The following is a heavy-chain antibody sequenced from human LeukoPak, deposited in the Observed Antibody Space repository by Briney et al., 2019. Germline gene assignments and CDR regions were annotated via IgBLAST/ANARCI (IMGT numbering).Heavy chain of an antibody. V-gene: IGHV3-53*01. J-gene: IGHJ6*02. CDR1: GFTVSSNY. CDR2: IYSGGST. CDR3: ARVEEWLVENYYYYGMDV. Sequence: GGSLRLSCAASGFTVSSNYMSWVRQAPGKGLEWVSVIYSGGSTYYADSVKGRFTISRDNYKNTLYLQMNSLRAEDTAVYYCARVEEWLVENYYYYGMDVWGQGTTVTVSS. D-gene: IGHD6-19*01.